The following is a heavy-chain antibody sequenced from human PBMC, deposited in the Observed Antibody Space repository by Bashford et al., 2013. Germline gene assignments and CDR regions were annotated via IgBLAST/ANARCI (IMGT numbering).Heavy chain of an antibody. V-gene: IGHV3-48*04. J-gene: IGHJ4*02. CDR2: ISSSSATI. CDR3: ARAERNVDY. CDR1: GFTFNEHA. Sequence: HSGGSLRLSCVGSGFTFNEHAMHWVRQVPGKGLEWVSYISSSSATIYYADSVKGRFTVSRDNAKNSLYLQMNSLRADDTAMYYCARAERNVDYWGQGTLVTVSS. D-gene: IGHD1-1*01.